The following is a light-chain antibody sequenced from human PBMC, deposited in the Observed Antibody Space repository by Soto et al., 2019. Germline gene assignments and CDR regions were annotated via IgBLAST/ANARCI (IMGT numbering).Light chain of an antibody. CDR1: QGISSF. V-gene: IGKV1-9*01. Sequence: IQLTQSPSSLSASVGDRVTITCLASQGISSFLAWYQQKPGKAPKLLIYGASTLQSGVPSRFSGSGSGTDFTLTIGSLQPEDFATYYCQQLNSFPIPFGTGTKVDIK. CDR2: GAS. J-gene: IGKJ3*01. CDR3: QQLNSFPIP.